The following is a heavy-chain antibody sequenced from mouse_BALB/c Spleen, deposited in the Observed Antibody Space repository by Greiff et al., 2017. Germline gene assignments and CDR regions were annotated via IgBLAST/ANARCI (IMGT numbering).Heavy chain of an antibody. CDR3: TRDFPYFDY. CDR1: GFTFSSYT. V-gene: IGHV5-6-4*01. Sequence: EVMLVESGGGLVKPGGSLKLSCAASGFTFSSYTMSWVRQTPEKRLEWVATISSGGSYTYYPDSVKGRFTISRDNAKNTLYLQMSSLKSEDTAMYYCTRDFPYFDYWGQGTTLTVSS. CDR2: ISSGGSYT. J-gene: IGHJ2*01.